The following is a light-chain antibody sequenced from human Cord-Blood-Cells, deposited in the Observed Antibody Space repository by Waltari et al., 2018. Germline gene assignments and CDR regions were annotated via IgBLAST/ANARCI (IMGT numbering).Light chain of an antibody. V-gene: IGKV3-20*01. CDR2: GAS. CDR3: QQYGSSPLYT. Sequence: EIVLTQSPGTLSLSPGEIATLPCRASQRVRSSILAWYQQKPGQAPRLLICGASSRTTGIPDRFSGSGSGTDFTVTISRLEPEDFAVYYCQQYGSSPLYTFGQGTKLEIK. CDR1: QRVRSSI. J-gene: IGKJ2*01.